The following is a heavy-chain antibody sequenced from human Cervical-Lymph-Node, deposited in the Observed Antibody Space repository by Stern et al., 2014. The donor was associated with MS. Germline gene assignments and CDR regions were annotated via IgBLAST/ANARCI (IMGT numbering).Heavy chain of an antibody. CDR2: INSDGSTT. V-gene: IGHV3-74*02. D-gene: IGHD3-3*01. J-gene: IGHJ4*02. CDR3: ARGEWLFNY. Sequence: EVQLEESGGGLAQPGGSLRLSCAASGFTFSSYWMHWVRQAPGKGLVWVSRINSDGSTTSYGDSVKGRFTISRDTAKNTLFLQMNSLRAEDTAVYYCARGEWLFNYWGQGTLVTVSS. CDR1: GFTFSSYW.